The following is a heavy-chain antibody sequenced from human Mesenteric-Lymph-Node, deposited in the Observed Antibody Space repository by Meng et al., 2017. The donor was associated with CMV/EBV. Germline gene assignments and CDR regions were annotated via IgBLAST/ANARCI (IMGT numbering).Heavy chain of an antibody. CDR3: ASLPIAAAVRAY. CDR1: GGSISSSSYY. D-gene: IGHD6-13*01. CDR2: IHYSGST. J-gene: IGHJ4*02. V-gene: IGHV4-39*07. Sequence: SETPSLTCTVSGGSISSSSYYWGWIRQPPGKGLEWIGSIHYSGSTYYNPSLKSRVTMSVDPSKNQFSLKLTSVTAADTAVYYCASLPIAAAVRAYWGQGTLVTVSS.